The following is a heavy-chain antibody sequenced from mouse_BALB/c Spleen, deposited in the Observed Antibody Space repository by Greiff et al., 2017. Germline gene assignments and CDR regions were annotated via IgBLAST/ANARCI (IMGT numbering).Heavy chain of an antibody. Sequence: EVQLQLSGPGLVTPSQSLSLTCTVTGYSLTSDYAWNWIRQFPGNKLEWMGYISYSGSTSYNPSLKSRISITRDTSKNQFFLQLNSVTSEDTATYYCTKEYGYDGAWFAYWGQGTLVTGSA. CDR2: ISYSGST. V-gene: IGHV3-2*02. CDR1: GYSLTSDYA. J-gene: IGHJ3*01. CDR3: TKEYGYDGAWFAY. D-gene: IGHD2-2*01.